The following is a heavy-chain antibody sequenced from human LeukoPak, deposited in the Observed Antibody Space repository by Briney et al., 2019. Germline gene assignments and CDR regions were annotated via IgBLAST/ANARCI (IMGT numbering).Heavy chain of an antibody. D-gene: IGHD3-9*01. CDR2: IYYSGST. CDR3: ARGRPVLRYFDWLFKPILFDY. J-gene: IGHJ4*02. Sequence: KPSETLSLTCTVSGGSISSYYWSWIRQPPGKGLEWIGYIYYSGSTNYNPSLKSRVTISVDTSKNQFSLKLSSVTAADTAVYYCARGRPVLRYFDWLFKPILFDYWGQGTLVTVSS. CDR1: GGSISSYY. V-gene: IGHV4-59*01.